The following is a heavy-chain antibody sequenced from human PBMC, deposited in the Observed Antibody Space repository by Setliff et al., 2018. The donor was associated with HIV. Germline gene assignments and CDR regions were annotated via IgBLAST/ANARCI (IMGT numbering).Heavy chain of an antibody. CDR1: GYSFTSYW. V-gene: IGHV5-51*01. D-gene: IGHD2-8*01. Sequence: PGESLKISCKGSGYSFTSYWVGWVRQMPGNGLEWMGLIWPDDSDTMYSPSFQGQVTVSADKSISTTYLQWTSLKPADTAMYFCGRSGKSGELYAYWGQGTLVTVSS. J-gene: IGHJ4*02. CDR2: IWPDDSDT. CDR3: GRSGKSGELYAY.